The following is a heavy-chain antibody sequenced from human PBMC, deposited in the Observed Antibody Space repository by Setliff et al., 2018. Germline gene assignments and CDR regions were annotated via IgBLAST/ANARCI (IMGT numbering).Heavy chain of an antibody. J-gene: IGHJ4*02. Sequence: GVLRLSCAASGFTFTDYAMSWVRQAPGKGLEWVSTIYSGDRSTFYTDSVKGRFTISRDNSENTLFLQMTSLRPEDTGIYYCAKVKKPLIRGSGFDYWGRGTLVTVSS. CDR1: GFTFTDYA. D-gene: IGHD3-10*01. CDR3: AKVKKPLIRGSGFDY. CDR2: IYSGDRST. V-gene: IGHV3-23*05.